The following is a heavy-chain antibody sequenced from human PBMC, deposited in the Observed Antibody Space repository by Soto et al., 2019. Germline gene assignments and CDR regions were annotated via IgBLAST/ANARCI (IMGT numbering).Heavy chain of an antibody. V-gene: IGHV3-33*01. D-gene: IGHD2-15*01. CDR2: IGYDGSNK. J-gene: IGHJ5*02. CDR3: ARDIVVVVAGRTGCFDP. Sequence: QVQLVESGGGVVQPGRSLRLSCAASGFTFNSYGMHWVRQAPGKGLEWVAVIGYDGSNKYYADSVKGRFTISRDNSKNTLYLQMNSLRAEDTAVYYCARDIVVVVAGRTGCFDPWGQGTLVTVSS. CDR1: GFTFNSYG.